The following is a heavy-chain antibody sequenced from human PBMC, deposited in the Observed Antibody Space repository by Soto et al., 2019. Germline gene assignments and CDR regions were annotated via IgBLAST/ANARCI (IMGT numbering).Heavy chain of an antibody. CDR3: AKGPFYDILTASH. CDR2: IHIGGTT. CDR1: GLTVSSHY. V-gene: IGHV3-53*01. Sequence: EVQLVESGGGLVQPGGSLRLSCAASGLTVSSHYMNWVRQAPGKGLEWVSVIHIGGTTYYADSVKGRFTVSRDNSTNTWCRQMNRLRAEDPAVYSCAKGPFYDILTASHWGQGSLVSVSS. D-gene: IGHD3-9*01. J-gene: IGHJ4*02.